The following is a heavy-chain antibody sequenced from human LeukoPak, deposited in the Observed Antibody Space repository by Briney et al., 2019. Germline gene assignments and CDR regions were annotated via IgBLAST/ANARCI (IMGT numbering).Heavy chain of an antibody. J-gene: IGHJ5*02. V-gene: IGHV4-34*01. D-gene: IGHD2-2*02. CDR3: ASGVVVPAAIKMGGFDP. CDR1: GGSFSGYY. Sequence: PSETLSLTCAVYGGSFSGYYWSWIRQPPGKGLEWIGEINHSGSTNYNPSLKSRATISVDTSKNQFSLKLSSVTAADTAVYYCASGVVVPAAIKMGGFDPWGQGTLVTVSS. CDR2: INHSGST.